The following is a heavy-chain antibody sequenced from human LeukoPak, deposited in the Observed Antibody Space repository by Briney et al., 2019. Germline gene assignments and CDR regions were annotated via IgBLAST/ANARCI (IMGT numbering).Heavy chain of an antibody. CDR1: GFTFSSYG. CDR3: AKVVYDFWSGLDY. J-gene: IGHJ4*02. D-gene: IGHD3-3*01. Sequence: GGSLRLSCAASGFTFSSYGMHWVRQAPGKGLEWVAVIWYDGSNKYYADSVKGRFTISRDNSKNTLYLQMNSLRAEDTAVYYCAKVVYDFWSGLDYWGQGTLVTVSS. V-gene: IGHV3-33*06. CDR2: IWYDGSNK.